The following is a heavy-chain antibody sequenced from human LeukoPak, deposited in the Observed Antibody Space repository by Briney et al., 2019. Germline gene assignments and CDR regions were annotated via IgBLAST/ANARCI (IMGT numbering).Heavy chain of an antibody. Sequence: GGSLTLSCVASGFTFSNYAMSWVRQAPGKGLGYVSPISASGLSTYYTDSVRGRFTNSRDNSKNTLYLQMHSLRAEDTAVYYCAKETSITGAGDFWGQGALVTVSS. V-gene: IGHV3-23*01. CDR2: ISASGLST. CDR1: GFTFSNYA. J-gene: IGHJ4*02. D-gene: IGHD1-20*01. CDR3: AKETSITGAGDF.